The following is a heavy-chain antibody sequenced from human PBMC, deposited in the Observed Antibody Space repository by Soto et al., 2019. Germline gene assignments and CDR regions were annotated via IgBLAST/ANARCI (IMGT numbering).Heavy chain of an antibody. V-gene: IGHV1-69*13. CDR1: GGTFSSYR. D-gene: IGHD6-13*01. CDR3: VRASGAKLSSS. CDR2: IVPIYRTA. J-gene: IGHJ4*02. Sequence: SVKVSCKASGGTFSSYRINWVRQAPGQGLEWVGGIVPIYRTADYAQKFQGRVTITADESARTSYMELRSLKPQDTAVYYCVRASGAKLSSSWGQGTLVTVSS.